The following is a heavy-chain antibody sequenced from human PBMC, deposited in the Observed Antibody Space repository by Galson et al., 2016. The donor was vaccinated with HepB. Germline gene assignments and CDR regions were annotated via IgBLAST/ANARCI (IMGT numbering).Heavy chain of an antibody. CDR1: GFTFRSYD. CDR3: ARIARGSSYTLGYFDL. J-gene: IGHJ2*01. CDR2: IGTLHDS. Sequence: SLRLSCAASGFTFRSYDMSWVRQSPGKGLEWVAAIGTLHDSFFPDSVQGRFSISRENVKNSLYLQLNRLRAGDTAVYYCARIARGSSYTLGYFDLWGRGTLVTVSS. V-gene: IGHV3-13*04. D-gene: IGHD6-13*01.